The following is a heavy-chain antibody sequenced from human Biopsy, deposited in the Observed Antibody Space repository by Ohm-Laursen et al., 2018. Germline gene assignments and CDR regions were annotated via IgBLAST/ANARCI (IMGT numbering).Heavy chain of an antibody. CDR2: VNPSGSTT. J-gene: IGHJ4*02. D-gene: IGHD6-19*01. V-gene: IGHV1-46*01. CDR3: ARSTGWYGDLYYFDY. Sequence: ASVKVSCKASGYSFTSYYMHWVRQAPGQGLEWMGMVNPSGSTTSYPQIFQGRVTMTRDTSKSTVYMELSSLRSADTAVYFCARSTGWYGDLYYFDYWGQGTLVTVSS. CDR1: GYSFTSYY.